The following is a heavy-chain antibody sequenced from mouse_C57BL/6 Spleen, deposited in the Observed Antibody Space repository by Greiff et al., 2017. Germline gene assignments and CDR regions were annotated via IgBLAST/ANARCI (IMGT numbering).Heavy chain of an antibody. Sequence: QVQLKQPGAELVRPGSSVKLSCKASGYTFTSYWMHWVKQRPIQGLEWIGNIDPSDSETHYNQKFKDKATLTVDKSSSTAYMQLSSLTSEDSAVYYCARSTVGREYFDYWGQGTTLTVSS. V-gene: IGHV1-52*01. CDR1: GYTFTSYW. CDR2: IDPSDSET. CDR3: ARSTVGREYFDY. D-gene: IGHD4-1*01. J-gene: IGHJ2*01.